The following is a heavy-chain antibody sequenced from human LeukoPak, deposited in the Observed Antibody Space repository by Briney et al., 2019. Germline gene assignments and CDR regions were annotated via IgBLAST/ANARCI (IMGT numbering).Heavy chain of an antibody. CDR1: EFIFSKYA. V-gene: IGHV3-30-3*01. CDR3: ARGAPPDY. Sequence: PGGSMRLSSAASEFIFSKYAIYWVRQAPGKGLEWVAVISHDANNKYYADSVKGRFTISRDNSNNALYLQMNSLRAEDTAVYYCARGAPPDYWGQGTLLTVSS. J-gene: IGHJ4*02. CDR2: ISHDANNK. D-gene: IGHD1-14*01.